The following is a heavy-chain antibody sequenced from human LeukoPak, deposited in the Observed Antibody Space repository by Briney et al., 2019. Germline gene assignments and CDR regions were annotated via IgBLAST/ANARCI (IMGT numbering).Heavy chain of an antibody. Sequence: GGSLRLSCAASGFTFSSYAMTWVRQVPGKGLEWVSGISGSGGSTHYADSVKGGFTISRDNSKNTLYLQMNSLRAEDTAVYYCARGSPPPPVLRFLEWSYYYMDVWGKGTTVTVSS. CDR2: ISGSGGST. V-gene: IGHV3-23*01. D-gene: IGHD3-3*01. CDR3: ARGSPPPPVLRFLEWSYYYMDV. CDR1: GFTFSSYA. J-gene: IGHJ6*03.